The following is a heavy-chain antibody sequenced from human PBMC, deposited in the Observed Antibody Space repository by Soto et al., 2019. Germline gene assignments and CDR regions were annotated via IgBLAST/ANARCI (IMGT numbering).Heavy chain of an antibody. Sequence: GGSLRLSCAASGFTFSSYAMSWVRQAPGQGLEWVSAISGSGGSTYYADSVKGRFTISRDNSKNTLYLQMNSLRAEDTAVYYCAKDLMDCISTSCPVSWFDYWGQGTLVTVSS. D-gene: IGHD2-2*01. J-gene: IGHJ4*02. CDR3: AKDLMDCISTSCPVSWFDY. CDR1: GFTFSSYA. V-gene: IGHV3-23*01. CDR2: ISGSGGST.